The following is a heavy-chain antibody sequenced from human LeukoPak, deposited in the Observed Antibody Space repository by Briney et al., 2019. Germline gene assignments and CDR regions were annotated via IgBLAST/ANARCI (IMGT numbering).Heavy chain of an antibody. CDR1: GGSISGHY. CDR2: ISYSGST. D-gene: IGHD3-22*01. Sequence: SETLSLTCTVSGGSISGHYWSWIRQPPGKGLEWIGYISYSGSTNYNPSLKSRVTISVDTSKNQFSLKLSSVTAADTAMYYCGRYDSSGYSHFDYWGQESLVTVSS. CDR3: GRYDSSGYSHFDY. V-gene: IGHV4-59*11. J-gene: IGHJ4*02.